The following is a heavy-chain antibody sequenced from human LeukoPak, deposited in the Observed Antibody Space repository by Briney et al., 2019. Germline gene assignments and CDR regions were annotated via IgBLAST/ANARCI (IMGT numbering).Heavy chain of an antibody. J-gene: IGHJ5*02. D-gene: IGHD2-2*02. V-gene: IGHV5-51*01. CDR3: AIGGDSTTSCYRCFTS. CDR1: GSSFTSYW. CDR2: IYPDDSDT. Sequence: GESLKISCKGSGSSFTSYWIGWVRQMPGKGLEWMGIIYPDDSDTRYSPSFQGQVTISADKSISTAYLQWSSLKAADTAMYYCAIGGDSTTSCYRCFTSWGEGTLVTVSS.